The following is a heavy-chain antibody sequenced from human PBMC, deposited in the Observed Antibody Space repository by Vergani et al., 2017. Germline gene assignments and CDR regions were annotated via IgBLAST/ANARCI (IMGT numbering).Heavy chain of an antibody. J-gene: IGHJ4*02. CDR3: ARDQEAGSDYVDY. CDR1: GYSISSGYY. V-gene: IGHV4-38-2*02. CDR2: SYHSGST. Sequence: QVQLQESGPGLVKPSETLSLTCTVSGYSISSGYYWGWIRQPPGKGLEWIGSSYHSGSTYYNPSLKSRVTIAVDTSKNQFSLKLSSVTAADTAVYYCARDQEAGSDYVDYWGQGTLVTVSS. D-gene: IGHD6-19*01.